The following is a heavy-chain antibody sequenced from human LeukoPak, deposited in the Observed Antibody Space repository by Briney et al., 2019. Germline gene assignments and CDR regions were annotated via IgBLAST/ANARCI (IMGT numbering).Heavy chain of an antibody. D-gene: IGHD5-24*01. CDR1: GGPFSGYY. J-gene: IGHJ4*02. CDR2: INHSGST. V-gene: IGHV4-34*01. CDR3: ASDRATMLDY. Sequence: SETLSLTCAVYGGPFSGYYWSWIRQPPGKGLEWIGEINHSGSTNYNPSLKSRVTISVDTSKNQFSLKLSSVTAADTAVYYCASDRATMLDYWGQGTLVTVSS.